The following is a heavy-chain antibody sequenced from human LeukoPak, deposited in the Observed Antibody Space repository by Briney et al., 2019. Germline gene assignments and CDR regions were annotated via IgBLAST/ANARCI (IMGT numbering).Heavy chain of an antibody. D-gene: IGHD3/OR15-3a*01. CDR1: GYTFSRYY. V-gene: IGHV1-46*01. Sequence: ASVKVSCKASGYTFSRYYMHWVRQAPGQGLEWMGIINPSGGSTSYAQKFQGRVTMTRDTSTRIVYMELSSLRSEDTAVYYCARWGASGLALIYYYGMDVWGQGATVTVSS. J-gene: IGHJ6*02. CDR2: INPSGGST. CDR3: ARWGASGLALIYYYGMDV.